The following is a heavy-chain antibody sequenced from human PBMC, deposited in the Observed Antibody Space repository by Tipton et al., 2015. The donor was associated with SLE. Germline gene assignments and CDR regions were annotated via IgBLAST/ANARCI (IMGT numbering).Heavy chain of an antibody. CDR2: IKEDGSGR. V-gene: IGHV3-7*01. CDR1: GFTFGDYW. J-gene: IGHJ3*01. CDR3: ARETTSGAFDV. D-gene: IGHD4-11*01. Sequence: GSLRLSCAASGFTFGDYWMTWVRQAPGKGLEWVANIKEDGSGRNFVDSVRGRCTISRDNAKNSLYLHLDSLRAEDTAVYYCARETTSGAFDVWGQGTMVTLSS.